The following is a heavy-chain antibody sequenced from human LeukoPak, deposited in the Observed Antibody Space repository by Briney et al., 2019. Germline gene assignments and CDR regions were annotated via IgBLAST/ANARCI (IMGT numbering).Heavy chain of an antibody. CDR2: ISPSSGGT. CDR1: GYTFTGYY. J-gene: IGHJ3*02. D-gene: IGHD2-2*01. CDR3: ARVVVPADNVGAFDI. V-gene: IGHV1-2*02. Sequence: EASVTVSCKASGYTFTGYYMHWVRQAPGQGLEWMGWISPSSGGTNYAQKFQGRVTMTRDTSISTAYMELSRLRSDDTAVYFCARVVVPADNVGAFDIWGQGTMVTVSS.